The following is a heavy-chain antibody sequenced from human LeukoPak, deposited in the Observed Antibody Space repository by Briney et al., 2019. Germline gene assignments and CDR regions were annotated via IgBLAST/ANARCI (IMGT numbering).Heavy chain of an antibody. CDR1: GGTFSSYA. J-gene: IGHJ3*02. D-gene: IGHD1-26*01. V-gene: IGHV1-69*04. CDR2: IIPILGIA. Sequence: ASVKVSCEASGGTFSSYAISWVRQAPGQGLEWMGRIIPILGIANYAQKFQGRVTITADKSTSTAYMELSSLRSEDTAVYYCASPRSSRVGATGGAFDIWGQGTMVTVSS. CDR3: ASPRSSRVGATGGAFDI.